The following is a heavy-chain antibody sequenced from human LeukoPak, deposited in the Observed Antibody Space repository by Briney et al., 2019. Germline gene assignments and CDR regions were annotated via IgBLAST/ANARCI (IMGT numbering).Heavy chain of an antibody. CDR1: GYTFTGYY. V-gene: IGHV1-2*02. CDR3: ARGPSYYYESSGYFFDY. Sequence: ASVRVSCKASGYTFTGYYMHWVRQAPGQGLEWMGWINPKSGGTNYAQKLQGRVTMTRDTSISTAYTELSRLRSDDTAVYYCARGPSYYYESSGYFFDYWGQGALVAVCS. CDR2: INPKSGGT. J-gene: IGHJ4*02. D-gene: IGHD3-22*01.